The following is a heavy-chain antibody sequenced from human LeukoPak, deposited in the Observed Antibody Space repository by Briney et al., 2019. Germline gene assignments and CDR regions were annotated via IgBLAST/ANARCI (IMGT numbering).Heavy chain of an antibody. J-gene: IGHJ3*02. Sequence: ASVKVSCKASGYTFTGYYMHWVRRAPGQGLEWMGWINPNSGGTNYAQKFQGRVTMTRDTSISTAYMELSRLRSDDTAVYYCARVWFRELPQFDIWGQGTMVTVSS. CDR2: INPNSGGT. CDR3: ARVWFRELPQFDI. CDR1: GYTFTGYY. V-gene: IGHV1-2*02. D-gene: IGHD1-7*01.